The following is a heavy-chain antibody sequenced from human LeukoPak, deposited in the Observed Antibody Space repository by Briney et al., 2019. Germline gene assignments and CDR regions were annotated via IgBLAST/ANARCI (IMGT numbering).Heavy chain of an antibody. CDR1: GASISSYY. D-gene: IGHD3-10*01. Sequence: PSETLSLTCTVSGASISSYYWSWIRQPPGKGLEWLGYIYYSGNTNYFPSLKSRVTISVDTSKNQFSLKLSSVTAADTAVYYCARGQRSYFRAVDDWGQGILVSVSS. CDR2: IYYSGNT. CDR3: ARGQRSYFRAVDD. V-gene: IGHV4-59*01. J-gene: IGHJ4*02.